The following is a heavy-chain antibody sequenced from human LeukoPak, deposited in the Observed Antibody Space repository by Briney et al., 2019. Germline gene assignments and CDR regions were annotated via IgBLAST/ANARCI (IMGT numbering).Heavy chain of an antibody. CDR2: IYIDGIT. D-gene: IGHD1-26*01. J-gene: IGHJ6*02. CDR1: GGSIRTDGSY. Sequence: SETLSLTCTVSGGSIRTDGSYWAWIRQPPGKGREWIGSIYIDGITHYNSSLQSLVTLSIDTSKNQFSLKLTSVTAADTAVFYCARLFTRAWEYRYGMDVWGQGTAVTVSS. CDR3: ARLFTRAWEYRYGMDV. V-gene: IGHV4-39*01.